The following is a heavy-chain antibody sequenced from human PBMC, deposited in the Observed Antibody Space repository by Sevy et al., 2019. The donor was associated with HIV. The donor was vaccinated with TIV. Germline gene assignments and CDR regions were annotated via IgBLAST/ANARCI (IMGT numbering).Heavy chain of an antibody. CDR3: ARVKSLGGNDY. CDR2: ISHTGNT. J-gene: IGHJ4*02. V-gene: IGHV4-38-2*01. D-gene: IGHD1-1*01. CDR1: GYSISSGYF. Sequence: SETLSLTCAVSGYSISSGYFWGWVRQPPGKGLEWIGTISHTGNTYYNPSFKSRVTISVDTSKNQFSLKVSSVTAADAAVNYCARVKSLGGNDYWCQGTLVTVSS.